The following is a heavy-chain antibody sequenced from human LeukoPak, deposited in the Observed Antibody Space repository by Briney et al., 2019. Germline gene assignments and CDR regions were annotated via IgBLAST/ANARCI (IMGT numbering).Heavy chain of an antibody. CDR2: IYYSGST. J-gene: IGHJ4*02. CDR1: GGSISSYY. D-gene: IGHD3-10*01. Sequence: SETLSLTCTVSGGSISSYYWSWIRQPPGKGLEWIGYIYYSGSTNYNPSLKSRVTMSVDTSKNQFSLKLSSVTAADTAVYYCARRIHYYGYKWGQGTLVTVSS. CDR3: ARRIHYYGYK. V-gene: IGHV4-59*12.